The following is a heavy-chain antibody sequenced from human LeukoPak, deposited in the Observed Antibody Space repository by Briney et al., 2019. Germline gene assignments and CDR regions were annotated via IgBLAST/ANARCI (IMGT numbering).Heavy chain of an antibody. CDR2: IYTSGST. Sequence: SETLSLTCTVSGASVSSGSCYGTWIRQPAGKGLEWVGRIYTSGSTDYNPSLKSRVTISVDTSKNQFSLKLSSVTAADTAVYYCARDRSGYYDSSGYETWGQGTLVTVSS. CDR3: ARDRSGYYDSSGYET. V-gene: IGHV4-61*02. J-gene: IGHJ4*02. CDR1: GASVSSGSCY. D-gene: IGHD3-22*01.